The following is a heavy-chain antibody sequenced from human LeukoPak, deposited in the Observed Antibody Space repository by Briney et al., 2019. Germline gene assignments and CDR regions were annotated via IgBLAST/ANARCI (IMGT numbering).Heavy chain of an antibody. V-gene: IGHV1-18*01. CDR2: IDTYSGKT. Sequence: ASVKVSCKASGYTYTTDGISWVRQAPGQGLEWMGWIDTYSGKTNYAQKFQGRVTMTSDTSTSTAEMELRSLRSDDTAVYYCARDRGIAEADSFDPWGQGTLVTVAS. CDR3: ARDRGIAEADSFDP. CDR1: GYTYTTDG. J-gene: IGHJ5*02. D-gene: IGHD6-13*01.